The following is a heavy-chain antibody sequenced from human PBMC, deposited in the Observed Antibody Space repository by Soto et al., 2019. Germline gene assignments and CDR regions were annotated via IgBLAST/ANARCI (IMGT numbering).Heavy chain of an antibody. D-gene: IGHD4-17*01. Sequence: SETLSLTCTVSGGSLSSYYWSWIRQPPGKGLEWIGYIYYSGSTNYNPSLKSRVTISVDTSKNQFSLKLSSVTAADTAVYYCARRYGPGFDYWGQGTQVTVSS. CDR1: GGSLSSYY. CDR2: IYYSGST. J-gene: IGHJ4*02. V-gene: IGHV4-59*08. CDR3: ARRYGPGFDY.